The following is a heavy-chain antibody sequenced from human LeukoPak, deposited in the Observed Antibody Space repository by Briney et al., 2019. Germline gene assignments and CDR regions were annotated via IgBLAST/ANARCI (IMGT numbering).Heavy chain of an antibody. CDR3: ARTEQSSGYYWFDY. Sequence: SETLSLTCTVSGGSLSSYYWSWIRQPPGKGLEWIGYIYYSGSTNYNPSLKSRVTISVDTSKNQFSLKLSSVTAADTAVYYCARTEQSSGYYWFDYWGQGTLVTISS. D-gene: IGHD3-22*01. CDR1: GGSLSSYY. CDR2: IYYSGST. J-gene: IGHJ4*02. V-gene: IGHV4-59*01.